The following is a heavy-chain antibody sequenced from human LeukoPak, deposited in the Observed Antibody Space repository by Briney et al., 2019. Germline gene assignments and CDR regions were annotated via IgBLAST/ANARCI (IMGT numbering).Heavy chain of an antibody. Sequence: GGSLGLSCATSGFTFSTYAIHWVRQAPGKGLEWVAVIWYDGSNEHYVDSVKGRFTISRDNSRKTLYLQMNSLRVEDTAVYYCAREVDCSGGRCYRGEFDYWGQGTLVTVSS. D-gene: IGHD2-15*01. CDR1: GFTFSTYA. V-gene: IGHV3-33*01. J-gene: IGHJ4*02. CDR2: IWYDGSNE. CDR3: AREVDCSGGRCYRGEFDY.